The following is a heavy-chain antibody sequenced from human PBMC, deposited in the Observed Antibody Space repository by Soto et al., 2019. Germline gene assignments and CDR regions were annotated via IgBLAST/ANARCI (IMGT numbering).Heavy chain of an antibody. J-gene: IGHJ4*02. CDR2: IYYTGST. Sequence: SSETLSLTCTVSGGSISSYFWSWIRQPPGKGLEWIGYIYYTGSTNYNPSLKSRVTISVDTSKNQFSLQLSSVTAADTAVYYCARGQVVAAQHWGQGTLVTVSS. V-gene: IGHV4-59*01. CDR3: ARGQVVAAQH. CDR1: GGSISSYF. D-gene: IGHD2-15*01.